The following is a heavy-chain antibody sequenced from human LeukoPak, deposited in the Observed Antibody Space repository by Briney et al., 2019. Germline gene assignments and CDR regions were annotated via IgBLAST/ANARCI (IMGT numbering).Heavy chain of an antibody. Sequence: SVKVSCKASGGTFSSYAISWVRQAPGQGLEWMGGIIPILGTANYAQKFQGRVTITADKSTSTAYMELSSLRSEDTAVYYCARSAGGDYGDYPLDYWGQGTLDTVSS. CDR2: IIPILGTA. J-gene: IGHJ4*02. V-gene: IGHV1-69*10. CDR1: GGTFSSYA. CDR3: ARSAGGDYGDYPLDY. D-gene: IGHD4-17*01.